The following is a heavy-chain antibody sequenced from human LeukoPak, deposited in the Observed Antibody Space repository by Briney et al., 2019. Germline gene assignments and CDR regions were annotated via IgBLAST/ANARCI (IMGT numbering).Heavy chain of an antibody. D-gene: IGHD6-19*01. Sequence: GGSLRLSCAASGFTFDDYAMHWVRQAPGKGLEWASGISWNSGSIGYADSVKGRFTISRDNAKNSLYLQMNSLRAEDTALYYCAKDLGEQWLVHGIDYWGQGTLVTVSS. CDR3: AKDLGEQWLVHGIDY. CDR1: GFTFDDYA. V-gene: IGHV3-9*01. CDR2: ISWNSGSI. J-gene: IGHJ4*02.